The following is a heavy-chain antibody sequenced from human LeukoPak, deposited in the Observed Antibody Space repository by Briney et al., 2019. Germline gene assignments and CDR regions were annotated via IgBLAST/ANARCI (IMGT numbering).Heavy chain of an antibody. CDR3: ARCPRGYSSSWYYDDY. Sequence: PGGPLRLSCEASGVTFSSYSMNWVRQAPGKGLEWVSAISSSSTYIYYADSVKGRSTISRDNAKNSLYLQMSSLRAEDTAVYYCARCPRGYSSSWYYDDYWGQGTLVTVSS. D-gene: IGHD6-13*01. J-gene: IGHJ4*02. CDR2: ISSSSTYI. CDR1: GVTFSSYS. V-gene: IGHV3-21*01.